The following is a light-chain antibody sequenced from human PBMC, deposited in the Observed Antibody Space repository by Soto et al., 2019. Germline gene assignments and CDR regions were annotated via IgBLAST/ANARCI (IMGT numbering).Light chain of an antibody. CDR1: SSNIGRNY. Sequence: QSVLTQPPSASGTPGQRVTISCSGSSSNIGRNYVYWYQQLPGTAPKVLIYTNNQRPSGVPDRFSGSKSGNSAALAISGLRSEDEADYYCATWDDSLSGVVFGGGTKLTVL. V-gene: IGLV1-47*02. J-gene: IGLJ3*02. CDR3: ATWDDSLSGVV. CDR2: TNN.